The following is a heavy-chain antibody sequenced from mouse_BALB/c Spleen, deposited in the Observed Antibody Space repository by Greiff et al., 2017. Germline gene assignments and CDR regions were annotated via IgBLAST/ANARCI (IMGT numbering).Heavy chain of an antibody. Sequence: QVQLQQSGAELVRPGTSVKVSCKASGYAFTNYLIEWVKQRPGQGLEWIGVINPGSGGTNYNEKFKGKATLTADKSSSTAYMQLSSLTSDDSAVYFCARTKENYFDYWGQGTTLTVSS. CDR2: INPGSGGT. J-gene: IGHJ2*01. CDR1: GYAFTNYL. V-gene: IGHV1-54*01. CDR3: ARTKENYFDY.